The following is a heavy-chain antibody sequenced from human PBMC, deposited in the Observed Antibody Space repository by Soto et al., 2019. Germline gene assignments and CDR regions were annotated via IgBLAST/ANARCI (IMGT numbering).Heavy chain of an antibody. CDR3: TTLTTRGDYFDS. V-gene: IGHV3-74*01. CDR2: IHTDARRT. J-gene: IGHJ4*02. Sequence: PGGSLRLSCVASGLPFSGYWMHWVRQAPGKGLVWVSRIHTDARRTNYADSVQGRFTISRDNAKNTLSLQMNNLRTEDTAVYYCTTLTTRGDYFDSWGLGTLVPVSS. D-gene: IGHD4-4*01. CDR1: GLPFSGYW.